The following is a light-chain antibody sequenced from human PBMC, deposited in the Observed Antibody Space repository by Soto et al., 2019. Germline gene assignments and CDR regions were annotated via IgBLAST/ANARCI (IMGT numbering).Light chain of an antibody. J-gene: IGKJ4*01. V-gene: IGKV1-6*01. CDR2: DAS. CDR1: QGIRND. CDR3: LQDDSYPLT. Sequence: AIQMTQSPSSLSASVGDRVTITCRASQGIRNDLSWYQQKPGKAPELLIYDASSLQSGVPSRFSGSGSGTDFSLTISSLQPEDFGTYYCLQDDSYPLTFGGGPKVEIK.